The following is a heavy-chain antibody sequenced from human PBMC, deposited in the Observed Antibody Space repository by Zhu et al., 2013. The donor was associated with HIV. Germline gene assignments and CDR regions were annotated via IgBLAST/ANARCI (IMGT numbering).Heavy chain of an antibody. CDR3: ARDSSDFWSGYWPEVQHWYFDL. CDR2: INPNSGGT. CDR1: GYTFTGYY. D-gene: IGHD3-3*01. J-gene: IGHJ2*01. V-gene: IGHV1-2*02. Sequence: QVQLVQSGAEVKKPGASVKVSCKASGYTFTGYYMHWVRQAPGQGLEWMGWINPNSGGTNYAQKFQGRVTMTRDTSISTAYMELSRLRSDDTAVYYCARDSSDFWSGYWPEVQHWYFDLWGRGTLVTVSS.